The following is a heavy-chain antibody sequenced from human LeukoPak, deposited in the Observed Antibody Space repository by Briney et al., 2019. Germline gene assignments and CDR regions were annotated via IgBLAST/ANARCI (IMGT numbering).Heavy chain of an antibody. CDR1: GYTFSDFS. Sequence: GGSLRLSCAASGYTFSDFSVNWVRQALGKRLEWVSSISVRSNYRYYADKVRGRFTISRDDARDSLFLQMNSLRAEDTAVYFCVRLRRNNDRSGYYYYYDYWGQGTLVTVSS. J-gene: IGHJ4*02. CDR3: VRLRRNNDRSGYYYYYDY. V-gene: IGHV3-21*01. D-gene: IGHD3-22*01. CDR2: ISVRSNYR.